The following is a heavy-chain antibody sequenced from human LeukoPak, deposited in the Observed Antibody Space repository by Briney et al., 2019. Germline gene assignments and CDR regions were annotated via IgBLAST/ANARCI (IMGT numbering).Heavy chain of an antibody. V-gene: IGHV3-9*03. J-gene: IGHJ4*02. Sequence: GGSLRLSCAASGFTFDDYAMHWVRQAPGKGLEWVSGISWNSGSIGYADSVKGRFTISRDNAKNSLYLQMNSLRAEDMALYYCAKGAFGDYYYDSSGYGFDYWGQGTLVTVSS. D-gene: IGHD3-22*01. CDR1: GFTFDDYA. CDR3: AKGAFGDYYYDSSGYGFDY. CDR2: ISWNSGSI.